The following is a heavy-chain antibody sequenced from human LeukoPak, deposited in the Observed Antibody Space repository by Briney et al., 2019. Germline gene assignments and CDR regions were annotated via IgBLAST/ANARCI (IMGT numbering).Heavy chain of an antibody. CDR3: AKDGSWSCTD. CDR1: GFTFSSSA. D-gene: IGHD2-8*02. V-gene: IGHV3-30*02. Sequence: GGSLRLSCAASGFTFSSSAMHWVRQGPGKGLEWVAYIAHHGNNKYYADSVKGRITISRDNSKRTLYLQMNSLRADDTAVYYCAKDGSWSCTDWGQGALVTVSS. J-gene: IGHJ4*02. CDR2: IAHHGNNK.